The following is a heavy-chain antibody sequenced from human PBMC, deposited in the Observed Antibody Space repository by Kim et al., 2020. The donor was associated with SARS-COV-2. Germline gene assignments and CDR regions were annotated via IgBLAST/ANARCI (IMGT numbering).Heavy chain of an antibody. J-gene: IGHJ4*02. CDR2: VSYDGSNK. V-gene: IGHV3-30-3*01. CDR1: GFTFSSYA. D-gene: IGHD2-21*02. Sequence: GGSLRLSCAASGFTFSSYAMHWVRQAPGKGLEWVAVVSYDGSNKYYADSVKGRFTISRDNSKNTLYLQMNSLRAEDTAVYYCARGLCGGDCYSRLADFDYWGQGTLVTVSS. CDR3: ARGLCGGDCYSRLADFDY.